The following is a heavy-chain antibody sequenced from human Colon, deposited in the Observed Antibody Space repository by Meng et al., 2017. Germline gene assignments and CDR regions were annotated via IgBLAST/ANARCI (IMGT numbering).Heavy chain of an antibody. D-gene: IGHD2-8*02. J-gene: IGHJ4*02. V-gene: IGHV4-31*03. CDR3: ARADCTAGICYQFDN. CDR2: IFYTGSA. Sequence: VQLPESCPALVKPSPTLPPTGNGSGLAIGTTGDYWTWIRQRPGKGLEWIGKIFYTGSAHYNPSLKTRAAMSVDRSKNQFSLKLNSVTAADTAVYYCARADCTAGICYQFDNWGQGTLVTVSS. CDR1: GLAIGTTGDY.